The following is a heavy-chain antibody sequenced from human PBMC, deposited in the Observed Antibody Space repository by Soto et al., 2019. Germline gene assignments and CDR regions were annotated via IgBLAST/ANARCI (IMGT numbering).Heavy chain of an antibody. J-gene: IGHJ5*02. CDR2: INAGNGNT. CDR1: GYTFTSYA. Sequence: GASVKVSCKASGYTFTSYAMHWVHQAPGQRLEWMGWINAGNGNTKYSQKFQGRVTITRDTSASTAYMELSSLRSEDTAVYYCARDTLAKYYYDSSGHPLGFDPWGQGTLVTVSS. D-gene: IGHD3-22*01. CDR3: ARDTLAKYYYDSSGHPLGFDP. V-gene: IGHV1-3*01.